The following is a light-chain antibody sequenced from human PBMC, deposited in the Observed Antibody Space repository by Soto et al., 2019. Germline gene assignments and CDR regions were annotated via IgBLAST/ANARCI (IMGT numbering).Light chain of an antibody. J-gene: IGLJ1*01. CDR3: SSYANSSPYV. V-gene: IGLV2-14*01. CDR1: SNDGGGYNY. CDR2: EVS. Sequence: QSVLTQPASVSGSPGQSITISCTGTSNDGGGYNYVSWYKQHPGKAPKLVIYEVSHRPSGISDRFSGSKSGNTASLTISGLQVEDEADSYCSSYANSSPYVFGPGTKLTVL.